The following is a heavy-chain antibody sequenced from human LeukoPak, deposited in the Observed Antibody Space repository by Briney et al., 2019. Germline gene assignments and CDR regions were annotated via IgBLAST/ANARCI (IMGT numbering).Heavy chain of an antibody. CDR2: IKQDGSEK. CDR3: ARDLSGVTGYTYGRGIDY. V-gene: IGHV3-7*01. D-gene: IGHD5-18*01. Sequence: GGSLRLSCAASRFTFSNYWMSWVRQAPGKGLEWVANIKQDGSEKYYVDSVKGRFTISRDNAKTSLYLQMNSLRAEDTAVYYCARDLSGVTGYTYGRGIDYWGQGTLVTVSS. CDR1: RFTFSNYW. J-gene: IGHJ4*02.